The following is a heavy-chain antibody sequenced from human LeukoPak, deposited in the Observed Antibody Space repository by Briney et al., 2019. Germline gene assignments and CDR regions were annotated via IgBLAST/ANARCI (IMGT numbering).Heavy chain of an antibody. Sequence: GGSLRLSCAASAFTFSSYWMSWVRQAPGKGLEWVANIKQDGSEKYYVDSVKGRFTISRDNAKNSLYLQMNSLRAEDTAVYCCVCRALARSRLDYYYSMDVWGQGTTVTVSS. D-gene: IGHD1-1*01. V-gene: IGHV3-7*01. CDR2: IKQDGSEK. CDR1: AFTFSSYW. J-gene: IGHJ6*02. CDR3: VCRALARSRLDYYYSMDV.